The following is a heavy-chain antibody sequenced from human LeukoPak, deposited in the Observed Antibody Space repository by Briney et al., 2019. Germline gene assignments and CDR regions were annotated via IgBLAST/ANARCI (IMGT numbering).Heavy chain of an antibody. CDR3: ARVGYSYGKYYYYGMDV. Sequence: SVKVSCKASGGTFSSHAISWVRQAPGQGLEWMGGIIPIFGTANYAQKFQGRVTITADESTSTAYMELSSLRSEDTAVYYCARVGYSYGKYYYYGMDVWGQGTTVTVSS. CDR2: IIPIFGTA. D-gene: IGHD5-18*01. J-gene: IGHJ6*02. CDR1: GGTFSSHA. V-gene: IGHV1-69*13.